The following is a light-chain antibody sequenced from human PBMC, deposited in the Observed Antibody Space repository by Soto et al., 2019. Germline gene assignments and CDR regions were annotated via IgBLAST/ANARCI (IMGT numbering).Light chain of an antibody. CDR3: QKYNNAPTWT. CDR1: QGISNY. V-gene: IGKV1-27*01. CDR2: SSS. Sequence: DIQMTQSPSSLSASVGDRVTLTCRTSQGISNYLAYCQRKSGKVPDLLISSSSTLQSGAPSRFSGVGSGSDFTPTISSLRPEDVATYDYQKYNNAPTWTFGQGTKVEI. J-gene: IGKJ1*01.